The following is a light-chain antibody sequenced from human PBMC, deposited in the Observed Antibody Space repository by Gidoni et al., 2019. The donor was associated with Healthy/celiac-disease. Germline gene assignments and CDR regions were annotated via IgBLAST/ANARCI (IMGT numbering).Light chain of an antibody. V-gene: IGKV1D-43*01. CDR2: YAS. J-gene: IGKJ4*01. CDR3: QQYYSTLT. CDR1: QGISSY. Sequence: IRMTQAPFCLSASVGDRVTFSCWASQGISSYLAWYQQKPAKAPKLIICYASSLQSGVPSRFSGSGSGTDYARSIRSLQPEDFANYYCQQYYSTLTFXGXTKVEIK.